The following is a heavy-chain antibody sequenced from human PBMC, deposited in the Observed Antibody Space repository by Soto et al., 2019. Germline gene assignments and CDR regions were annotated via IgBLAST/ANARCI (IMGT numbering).Heavy chain of an antibody. CDR1: GGSISSGGYS. J-gene: IGHJ6*02. D-gene: IGHD5-12*01. Sequence: TLSLTCAVSGGSISSGGYSWSWIRQPPGKGLEWIGYIYHSGSTYYNPSLKSRVTISVDRSKNQFSLKLSSVTAADTAVYYCARDSIYSGYDSGGMDVWGQGTTVTVSS. CDR2: IYHSGST. V-gene: IGHV4-30-2*01. CDR3: ARDSIYSGYDSGGMDV.